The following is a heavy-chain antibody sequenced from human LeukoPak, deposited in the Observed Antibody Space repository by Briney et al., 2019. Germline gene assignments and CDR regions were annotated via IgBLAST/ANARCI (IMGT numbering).Heavy chain of an antibody. CDR2: ISGSGGST. CDR3: AKGYDILTGYYNTPLSTNFDY. CDR1: GFTFSSYA. V-gene: IGHV3-23*01. D-gene: IGHD3-9*01. J-gene: IGHJ4*02. Sequence: GGSLRLSCAASGFTFSSYAMSWVRQAPGKGLEWVSAISGSGGSTCYADSVKGRFTISRDNSKNTLYLQMNSLRAEDTAVYYCAKGYDILTGYYNTPLSTNFDYWGQGTLVTVSS.